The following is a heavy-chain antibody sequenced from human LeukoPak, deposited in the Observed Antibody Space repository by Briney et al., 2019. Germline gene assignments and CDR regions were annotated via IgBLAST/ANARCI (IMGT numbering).Heavy chain of an antibody. V-gene: IGHV1-3*01. Sequence: GASVKVSCKASGYTFTSYAMHWVRQAPGQRLEWMGWVNPGNGSTQYSQKFQDRVTISRDTSASTAYMELSSLRSEDTAVYYCARDSCSSTSCYRVRFDPWGQGTLVTVSS. CDR2: VNPGNGST. CDR3: ARDSCSSTSCYRVRFDP. CDR1: GYTFTSYA. J-gene: IGHJ5*02. D-gene: IGHD2-2*02.